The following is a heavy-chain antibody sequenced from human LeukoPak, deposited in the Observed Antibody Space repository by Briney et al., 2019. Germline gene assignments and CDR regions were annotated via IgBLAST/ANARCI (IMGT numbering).Heavy chain of an antibody. CDR2: ISGYNGNT. V-gene: IGHV1-18*01. D-gene: IGHD4-17*01. J-gene: IGHJ4*02. CDR3: ARDWVGDYALDY. Sequence: GASVKVSCKASGYTFTNYGISWVRQAPGQGLEWMGWISGYNGNTNYAQKLQGRVTMTTDTSTSTAYMELRNLISDDTAVYYCARDWVGDYALDYWGQGTLVTVTS. CDR1: GYTFTNYG.